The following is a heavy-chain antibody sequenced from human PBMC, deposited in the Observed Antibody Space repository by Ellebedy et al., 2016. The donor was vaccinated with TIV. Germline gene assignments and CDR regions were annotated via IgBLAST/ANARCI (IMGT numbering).Heavy chain of an antibody. V-gene: IGHV3-21*06. CDR2: IRSTGSDK. CDR3: AREWNTTDS. J-gene: IGHJ4*02. D-gene: IGHD1-1*01. CDR1: GFTFSNYN. Sequence: PGGSLRLSCVASGFTFSNYNMNWVRQSPGKGLEWVSSIRSTGSDKYYAESVKGRFTISRDNAQNTLFLQMNSLRVEDTAVYYCAREWNTTDSWGQGTPVIVSS.